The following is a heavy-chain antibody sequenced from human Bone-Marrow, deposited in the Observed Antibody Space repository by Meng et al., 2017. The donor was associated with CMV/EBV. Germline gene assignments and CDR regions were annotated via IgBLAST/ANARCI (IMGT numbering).Heavy chain of an antibody. Sequence: GESLKISCAASGFTFSSYWMHWVRQAPGKGLVWVSRINSDGSSTSYADSVKGRFTISRDNAKNSLYLQMNSLRAEDTAVYYCARSIPLVNVWGQGTTVTVSS. CDR2: INSDGSST. V-gene: IGHV3-74*01. CDR3: ARSIPLVNV. CDR1: GFTFSSYW. J-gene: IGHJ6*02. D-gene: IGHD1-26*01.